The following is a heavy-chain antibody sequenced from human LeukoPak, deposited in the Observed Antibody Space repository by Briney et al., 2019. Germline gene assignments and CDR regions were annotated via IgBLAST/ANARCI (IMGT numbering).Heavy chain of an antibody. CDR2: ISGSGGST. D-gene: IGHD6-19*01. CDR1: GFTFSSYA. V-gene: IGHV3-23*01. J-gene: IGHJ4*02. CDR3: AKAWTHSSGWYFYDY. Sequence: GGSLRLSCAASGFTFSSYAMSWIRQAPGKGLEWVSAISGSGGSTYYADSVKGRFTISRDNSKNTLYLQMNSLRAEDTAVYYCAKAWTHSSGWYFYDYWGQGTLVTVSS.